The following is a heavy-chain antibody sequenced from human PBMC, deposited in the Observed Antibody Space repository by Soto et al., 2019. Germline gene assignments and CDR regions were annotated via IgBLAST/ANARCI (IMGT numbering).Heavy chain of an antibody. Sequence: QVRLQQWGAGLLKPSETLSLTCAVYGGSFSGYYWSWIRQPPGKGLEWIGEINHSGSTNYNPSLTSGVTHSVDTSKGQSSRRLISVTAPETAEYNCAREVQYKDRPFHWFAPWAQGTLVTVPS. J-gene: IGHJ5*02. D-gene: IGHD2-15*01. CDR3: AREVQYKDRPFHWFAP. V-gene: IGHV4-34*01. CDR1: GGSFSGYY. CDR2: INHSGST.